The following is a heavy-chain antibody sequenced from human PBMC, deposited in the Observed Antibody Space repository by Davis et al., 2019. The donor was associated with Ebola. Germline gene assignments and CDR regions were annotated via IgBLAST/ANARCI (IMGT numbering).Heavy chain of an antibody. J-gene: IGHJ4*02. Sequence: GESLKISCAASGFTFNSYAMNWVRQAPGKGLEWVSGISYSGGSTYYADSVKGRFTISRDNSKNTLYLQMNSLRAEDTAVYYCAKDQIGIAADWGQGTLVTVSS. D-gene: IGHD6-25*01. CDR2: ISYSGGST. V-gene: IGHV3-23*01. CDR1: GFTFNSYA. CDR3: AKDQIGIAAD.